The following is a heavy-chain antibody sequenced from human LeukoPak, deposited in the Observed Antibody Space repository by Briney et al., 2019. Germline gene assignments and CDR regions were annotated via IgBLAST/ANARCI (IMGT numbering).Heavy chain of an antibody. CDR2: IYYSGST. CDR3: ARQTIYSSTPFDY. CDR1: GGSFSGYY. D-gene: IGHD6-13*01. J-gene: IGHJ4*02. V-gene: IGHV4-34*01. Sequence: NPSETLSLTCAVYGGSFSGYYWSWIRQPPGKGLEWIGSIYYSGSTYYNPSLKSRVTISVDTSKNQFSLKLSSVTAADTAVYYCARQTIYSSTPFDYWGQGTLVTVSS.